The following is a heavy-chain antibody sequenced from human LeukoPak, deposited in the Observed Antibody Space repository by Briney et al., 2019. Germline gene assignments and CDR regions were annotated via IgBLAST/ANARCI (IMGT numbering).Heavy chain of an antibody. D-gene: IGHD1-26*01. Sequence: GGSLRLSCAASGFTFSIYAMHWVRQAPGKGLEYVSAITSNGDSTFYANSVKGRFTISRDNSKNTLYLQMGSLRAEDMAVYYCARRSSVGITGHYDYWGQGTLVTVSS. CDR3: ARRSSVGITGHYDY. CDR2: ITSNGDST. CDR1: GFTFSIYA. J-gene: IGHJ4*02. V-gene: IGHV3-64*01.